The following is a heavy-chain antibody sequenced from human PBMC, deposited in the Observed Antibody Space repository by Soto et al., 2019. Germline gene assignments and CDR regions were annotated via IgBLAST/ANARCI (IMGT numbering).Heavy chain of an antibody. J-gene: IGHJ6*02. CDR3: AREGYSSSWYTYYYGMDV. D-gene: IGHD6-13*01. V-gene: IGHV3-48*01. Sequence: GGSLRLSCAASGYNFSSYSINWVRQAPGKGLEWVSYISSSSSTIYYADSVKGRFTISRDNAKNSLYLQMNSLRAEDTAVYYCAREGYSSSWYTYYYGMDVWGQGTTVTVSS. CDR1: GYNFSSYS. CDR2: ISSSSSTI.